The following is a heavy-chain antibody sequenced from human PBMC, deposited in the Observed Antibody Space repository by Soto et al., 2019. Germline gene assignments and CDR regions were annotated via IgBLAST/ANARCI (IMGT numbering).Heavy chain of an antibody. CDR2: IWYDGSNK. Sequence: PGGSLRLSCAASGFTFSSYGMHWVRQAPGKGLEWVAVIWYDGSNKYYADSVKGRFTISRDNSKNTLYLQMNSLRAEDTAVYYCARDRAAANYYYGMDVWGQGTTVTV. V-gene: IGHV3-33*01. CDR1: GFTFSSYG. D-gene: IGHD6-13*01. CDR3: ARDRAAANYYYGMDV. J-gene: IGHJ6*02.